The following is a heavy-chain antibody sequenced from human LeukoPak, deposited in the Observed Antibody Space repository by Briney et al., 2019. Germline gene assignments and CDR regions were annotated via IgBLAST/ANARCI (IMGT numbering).Heavy chain of an antibody. CDR1: GYTFTSYY. CDR2: INPSGGST. D-gene: IGHD2-2*01. CDR3: ATIFKGYCSSASCYDRENFDY. V-gene: IGHV1-46*01. J-gene: IGHJ4*02. Sequence: ASVKVSCKASGYTFTSYYMHWVRQAPGQGLEWMGIINPSGGSTIYAQKFQGRVTMTEDTSTDTAYMELSSLRSEDTAVYYCATIFKGYCSSASCYDRENFDYWGQGTLVTVSS.